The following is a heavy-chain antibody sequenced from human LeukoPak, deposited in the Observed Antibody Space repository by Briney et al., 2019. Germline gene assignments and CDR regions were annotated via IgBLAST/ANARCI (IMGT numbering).Heavy chain of an antibody. CDR3: ARGFDSSGRGYYYGMDV. CDR1: GYTFTGYH. Sequence: GASVKVSCKASGYTFTGYHMHWVRQAPGQGLEWMGWINPNSGGTNYAQKLQGRVTMTRDTSISTAYMELSRLRSDDTAVYYCARGFDSSGRGYYYGMDVWGQGTTVTVSS. V-gene: IGHV1-2*02. CDR2: INPNSGGT. D-gene: IGHD3-22*01. J-gene: IGHJ6*02.